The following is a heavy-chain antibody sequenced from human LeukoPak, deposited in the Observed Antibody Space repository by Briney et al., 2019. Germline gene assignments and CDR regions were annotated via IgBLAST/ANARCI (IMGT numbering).Heavy chain of an antibody. CDR3: ARREFYDTGGYLFDY. CDR1: GFIFSRYE. V-gene: IGHV3-48*03. J-gene: IGHJ4*02. CDR2: IGTSGSIM. Sequence: GGSLRLSCVASGFIFSRYEMNWVRQAPGKGLEWLSYIGTSGSIMSYADSVKGRFTISRDNAKNSLYLQMNSLRAEDTAVYYCARREFYDTGGYLFDYWGQGTLVTVSS. D-gene: IGHD3-22*01.